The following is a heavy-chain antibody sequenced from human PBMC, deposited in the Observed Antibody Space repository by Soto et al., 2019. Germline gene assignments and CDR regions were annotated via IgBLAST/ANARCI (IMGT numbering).Heavy chain of an antibody. J-gene: IGHJ6*02. D-gene: IGHD3-10*01. CDR2: ISYDGSNK. V-gene: IGHV3-30*18. CDR1: GFTFSSYG. Sequence: SLRLSCAASGFTFSSYGMHWVRQAPGKGLEWVAVISYDGSNKYYADSVKGRFTISRDNSKNTLYLQMNSLRAEDTAVYYCAKASYYGSGDTYYYGMDVWGQGTTVTVSS. CDR3: AKASYYGSGDTYYYGMDV.